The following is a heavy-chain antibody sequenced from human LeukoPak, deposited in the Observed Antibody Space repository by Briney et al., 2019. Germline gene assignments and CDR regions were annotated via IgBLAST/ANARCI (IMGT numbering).Heavy chain of an antibody. CDR3: ARATGDDGYFDY. Sequence: GESLKISCKGSGYSFVNYWIGWVRQMPGKGLEWMGILYPGDSETRYSPSFQGQVTISVDKFISTAFLQWSSLKASDTAIYYCARATGDDGYFDYWGQGTLVTVSS. CDR2: LYPGDSET. J-gene: IGHJ4*02. V-gene: IGHV5-51*01. CDR1: GYSFVNYW.